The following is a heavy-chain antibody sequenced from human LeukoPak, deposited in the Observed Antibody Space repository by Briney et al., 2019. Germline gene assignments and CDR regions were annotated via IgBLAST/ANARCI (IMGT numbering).Heavy chain of an antibody. CDR1: GFMFSTKW. D-gene: IGHD4-23*01. CDR2: ISADGTNI. Sequence: GGSLRLSCAASGFMFSTKWMHWVRQAPGKGLEWVSLISADGTNINYADSVKGRFTISRDNSKSTLYLQMDSLRAEDTAVYYCARDRAVAYFDYWGQGTLVTVSS. CDR3: ARDRAVAYFDY. V-gene: IGHV3-74*01. J-gene: IGHJ4*02.